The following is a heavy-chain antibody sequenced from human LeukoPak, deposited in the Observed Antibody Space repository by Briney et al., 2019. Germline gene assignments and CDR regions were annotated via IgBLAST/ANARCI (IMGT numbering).Heavy chain of an antibody. CDR2: IYYSGST. CDR3: ARQGSDFYGSGSLPYYYYGMDV. Sequence: PSETLSLTCTVSGGSISSSSYYWGWIRQPPGKGLEWIGSIYYSGSTYYNPSLKSRVTISVDTSKNQFSLKLSSVTAADTAVYYCARQGSDFYGSGSLPYYYYGMDVWGQGTTVTVSS. V-gene: IGHV4-39*07. D-gene: IGHD3-10*01. CDR1: GGSISSSSYY. J-gene: IGHJ6*02.